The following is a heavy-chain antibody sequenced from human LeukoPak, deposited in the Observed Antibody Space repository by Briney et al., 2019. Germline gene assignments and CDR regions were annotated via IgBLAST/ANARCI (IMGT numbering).Heavy chain of an antibody. CDR2: IYYSGST. CDR3: ARRMEGAGFDY. Sequence: KSPEPLSRPSNAPGGSISSHCWSSIRNPPGKGLDWIGYIYYSGSTNYNPSLKSRVTISVDTSKNQFSLTLSSVTAADTAVYYCARRMEGAGFDYWGQGTLVTVSS. D-gene: IGHD1-26*01. CDR1: GGSISSHC. J-gene: IGHJ4*02. V-gene: IGHV4-59*11.